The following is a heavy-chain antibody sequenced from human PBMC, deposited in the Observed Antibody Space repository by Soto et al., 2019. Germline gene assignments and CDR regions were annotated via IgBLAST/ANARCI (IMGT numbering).Heavy chain of an antibody. J-gene: IGHJ6*02. Sequence: PGGSLRLSCAASGFSFSSYAMSWVRQAPGKGPEWVSSMTAGGGSTYHADSVKGRFTISRDNSKNTLYLQMNSLRAEDTAVYYCAKDCYGSGTDYFYGMDVRGQGT. CDR2: MTAGGGST. V-gene: IGHV3-23*01. CDR1: GFSFSSYA. D-gene: IGHD3-10*01. CDR3: AKDCYGSGTDYFYGMDV.